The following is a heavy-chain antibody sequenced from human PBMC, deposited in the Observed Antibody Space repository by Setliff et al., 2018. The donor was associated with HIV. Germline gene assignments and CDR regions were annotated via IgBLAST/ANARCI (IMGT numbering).Heavy chain of an antibody. CDR2: INHSGTT. V-gene: IGHV4-34*01. J-gene: IGHJ4*02. D-gene: IGHD2-21*01. CDR1: GGSLRNYY. Sequence: SETLSLTCAVYGGSLRNYYWSWIRQPPGKGLEWIGEINHSGTTNYNPSLKSRVTISVETSKVQFSLKLNSVTVVDTAVYFCARLKRDGTYFFDFWGQGTLVTVSS. CDR3: ARLKRDGTYFFDF.